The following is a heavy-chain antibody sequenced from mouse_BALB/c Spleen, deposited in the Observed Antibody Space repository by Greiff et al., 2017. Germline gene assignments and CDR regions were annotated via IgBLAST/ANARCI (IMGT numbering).Heavy chain of an antibody. Sequence: QVQLKESGPGLVAPSQCLSITCTASGFSLTSYGVHWVRQPPGKGLEWLGVIWDGGSTTYNSALMSRLSTNKDNSKSKGFLKMNSLQTDDTAMYYCARDDASFAYWGQGTLVTVSA. CDR3: ARDDASFAY. CDR2: IWDGGST. J-gene: IGHJ3*01. V-gene: IGHV2-9*02. CDR1: GFSLTSYG.